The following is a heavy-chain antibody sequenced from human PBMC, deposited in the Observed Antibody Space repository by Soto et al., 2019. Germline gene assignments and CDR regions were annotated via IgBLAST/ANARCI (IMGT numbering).Heavy chain of an antibody. CDR1: GYTFTSYY. Sequence: SVKVSCKASGYTFTSYYMHWVRQAPGQGLEWMGGIIPIFGTANYAQKFQGRVTITADKSTSTAYMELSSLRSEDTAVYYCARDYYDSSGYPGLFDYWGQGTLVTVSS. CDR3: ARDYYDSSGYPGLFDY. V-gene: IGHV1-69*06. D-gene: IGHD3-22*01. J-gene: IGHJ4*02. CDR2: IIPIFGTA.